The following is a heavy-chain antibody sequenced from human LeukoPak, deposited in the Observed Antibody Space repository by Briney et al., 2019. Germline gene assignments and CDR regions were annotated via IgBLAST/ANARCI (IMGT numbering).Heavy chain of an antibody. J-gene: IGHJ4*02. CDR2: ISSGGSTI. D-gene: IGHD6-19*01. CDR1: GFTVSDYY. Sequence: GGSLRLSCAASGFTVSDYYMSWIRQAPGKGPEGVSYISSGGSTIYYADSVKGRFTISRDNAKNSLYLQMNSLRAEDTAVYYCARDWMPSTGWHSGYWGQGTLVTVSS. CDR3: ARDWMPSTGWHSGY. V-gene: IGHV3-11*04.